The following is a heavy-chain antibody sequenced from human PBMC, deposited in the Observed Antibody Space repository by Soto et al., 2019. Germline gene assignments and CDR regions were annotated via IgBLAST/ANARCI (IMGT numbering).Heavy chain of an antibody. CDR1: GFTFSSSG. V-gene: IGHV3-30*03. CDR3: VEGSGSDGPISW. Sequence: QVQLVEYGGGVVQPGRSLRLSCAASGFTFSSSGMHWVRQAPGKGLEWVAVISHDGSPKYYGGSVKGRFTISRDKSNNRLYLEMSRLSPEETAVYYCVEGSGSDGPISWWGQGTLVTVSS. J-gene: IGHJ4*02. D-gene: IGHD1-26*01. CDR2: ISHDGSPK.